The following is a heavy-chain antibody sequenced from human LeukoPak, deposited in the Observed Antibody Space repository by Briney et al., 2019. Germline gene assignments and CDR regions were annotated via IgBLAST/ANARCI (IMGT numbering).Heavy chain of an antibody. CDR2: INYSGST. V-gene: IGHV4-59*08. CDR1: GGSISRYS. J-gene: IGHJ4*02. Sequence: SETLSLTRTVSGGSISRYSWSWIRQPPGRGLQWIGYINYSGSTTYNPSLKGRVSITIDTSKNQFSLSLRSVAAADTAVYYCATTRVGSTPYWGQGTLVTVSS. D-gene: IGHD1-26*01. CDR3: ATTRVGSTPY.